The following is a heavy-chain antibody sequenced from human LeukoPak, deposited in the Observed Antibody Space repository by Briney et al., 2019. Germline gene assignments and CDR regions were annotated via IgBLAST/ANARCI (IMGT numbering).Heavy chain of an antibody. D-gene: IGHD3-10*01. Sequence: ASVKVSCKVSGYTLTELSMHWVRQAPGKGLEWMGGFDPEDGETIYAQKFQGRVTMTEDTSTDTAYMELSSLRSEDTAVYYCATDVWFGELTGYMDVWGKGTTVTVSS. V-gene: IGHV1-24*01. CDR2: FDPEDGET. J-gene: IGHJ6*03. CDR1: GYTLTELS. CDR3: ATDVWFGELTGYMDV.